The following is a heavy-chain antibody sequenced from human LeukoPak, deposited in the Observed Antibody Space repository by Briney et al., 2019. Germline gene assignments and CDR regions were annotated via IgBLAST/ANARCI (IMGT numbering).Heavy chain of an antibody. CDR2: ISGYKGNT. CDR1: GYTFTSYG. CDR3: ASGREYCSGGSCYSSDDAFDI. J-gene: IGHJ3*02. Sequence: ASVTVSCKPSGYTFTSYGITWVRQAPGQGLEWMALISGYKGNTNFAQKHQGRVTLTTDTSTNTAYMELRSLRSDDTAVYYCASGREYCSGGSCYSSDDAFDIWGQGTMVTVSS. D-gene: IGHD2-15*01. V-gene: IGHV1-18*01.